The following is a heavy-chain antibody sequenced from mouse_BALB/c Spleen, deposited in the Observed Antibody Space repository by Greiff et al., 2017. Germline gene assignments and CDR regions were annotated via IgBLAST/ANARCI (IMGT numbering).Heavy chain of an antibody. V-gene: IGHV6-6*02. CDR3: TRPDGNYPFAY. Sequence: EVKLVESGGGLVQPGGSMKLSCVASGFTFSNYWMNWVRQSPEKGLEWVAEIRLKSNNYATHYAESVKGRFTISRDDSKSSVYLQMNNLRAEDTGIYYCTRPDGNYPFAYWGQGTLVTVSA. CDR2: IRLKSNNYAT. CDR1: GFTFSNYW. J-gene: IGHJ3*01. D-gene: IGHD2-1*01.